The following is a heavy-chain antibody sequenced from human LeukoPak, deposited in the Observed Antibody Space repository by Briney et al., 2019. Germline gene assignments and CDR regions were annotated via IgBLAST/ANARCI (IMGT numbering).Heavy chain of an antibody. CDR2: IYSGGNT. V-gene: IGHV3-53*01. J-gene: IGHJ4*02. CDR1: GFTVSSNS. D-gene: IGHD6-19*01. CDR3: AKDYSSGWYDY. Sequence: GGSLRLSCTVSGFTVSSNSWSWVRQAPGKGLEWVSFIYSGGNTHYSDSVKGRFTLSRDNSKNTLYLQMNSLRAEDTAIYYCAKDYSSGWYDYWGQGTLVTVSS.